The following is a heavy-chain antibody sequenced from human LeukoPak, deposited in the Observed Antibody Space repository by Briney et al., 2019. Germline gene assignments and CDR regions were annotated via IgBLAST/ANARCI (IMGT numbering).Heavy chain of an antibody. V-gene: IGHV1-69*04. CDR1: GGTFSSYA. Sequence: SVKVSCKASGGTFSSYAISWVRQAPGQGLEWMGRIIPILGIANYAQKFQGRVTITADESTSTAYMELSSLRSEDTAVYYCARGGIVLMVYATNFDYWGQGTLVTVSS. J-gene: IGHJ4*02. D-gene: IGHD2-8*01. CDR2: IIPILGIA. CDR3: ARGGIVLMVYATNFDY.